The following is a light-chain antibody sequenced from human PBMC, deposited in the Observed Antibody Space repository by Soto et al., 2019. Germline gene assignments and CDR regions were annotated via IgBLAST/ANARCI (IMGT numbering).Light chain of an antibody. CDR2: GAS. Sequence: EIVLTQSPATLSLYPGERATLSCRASQSVGSYLVWYQQKPGQAPRLLIHGASSRATGIPARFSGGGSGTDFTLTISSLEPEDFAVYYCQQRSNWPPLFGQGTRLEIK. CDR1: QSVGSY. CDR3: QQRSNWPPL. J-gene: IGKJ5*01. V-gene: IGKV3-11*01.